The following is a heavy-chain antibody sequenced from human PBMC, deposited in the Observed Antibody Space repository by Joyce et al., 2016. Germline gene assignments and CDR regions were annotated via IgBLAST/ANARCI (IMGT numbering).Heavy chain of an antibody. CDR2: IYFTETA. J-gene: IGHJ6*02. V-gene: IGHV4-59*01. D-gene: IGHD2-2*01. Sequence: QVQLHESGPGLVKPSETLSLTCSVSGDSISSYYWTWIRQPPGKGLEWIGNIYFTETANHNPSLKSRVTISVDTSKDQISLKLTSVTAVDTAVYYCARGRKTQDTSIYYYGLDVWGQGTSVTVSS. CDR1: GDSISSYY. CDR3: ARGRKTQDTSIYYYGLDV.